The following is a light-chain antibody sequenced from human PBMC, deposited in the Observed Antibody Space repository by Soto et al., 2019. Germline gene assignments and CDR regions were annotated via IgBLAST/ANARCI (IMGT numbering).Light chain of an antibody. CDR2: EVT. CDR1: RGDVGGYGL. CDR3: CSYGRDNTQL. Sequence: QSVLTQPASVSGSPGQSITISCTGSRGDVGGYGLVSWYQQYPGKGPTLIIYEVTNRPSGVSARFSGSKSGDTASLIISGLQAEDEADYYCCSYGRDNTQLFGICIKVAV. J-gene: IGLJ1*01. V-gene: IGLV2-14*01.